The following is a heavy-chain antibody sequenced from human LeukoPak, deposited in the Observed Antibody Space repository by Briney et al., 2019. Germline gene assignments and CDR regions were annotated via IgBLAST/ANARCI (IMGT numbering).Heavy chain of an antibody. CDR2: ISDDGSRQ. CDR1: GFTFSNYA. D-gene: IGHD2-15*01. J-gene: IGHJ4*02. V-gene: IGHV3-30-3*02. CDR3: AKYCSGGNCYSGLY. Sequence: PGRSLRLSCAATGFTFSNYAIHWGRQAPGKGLEWVAFISDDGSRQHYADSVKGRFTISRDNSKNTLNLQMNSLRAEDTAVYYCAKYCSGGNCYSGLYWGQGTLVTVSS.